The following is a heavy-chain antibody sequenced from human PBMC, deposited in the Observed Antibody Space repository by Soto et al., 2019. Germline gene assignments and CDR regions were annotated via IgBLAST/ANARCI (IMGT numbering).Heavy chain of an antibody. J-gene: IGHJ4*02. Sequence: SETLSLTCTVSGGSISSGGYYWSWIRQHPGKGLEWIGYIYYSGSTYYNPSLKSRVTISVDTSKNQFSLKLSSVTAADTAVYYCASGRSNYYDSSGSTINFDYWGQGTLVTVSS. D-gene: IGHD3-22*01. V-gene: IGHV4-31*03. CDR2: IYYSGST. CDR1: GGSISSGGYY. CDR3: ASGRSNYYDSSGSTINFDY.